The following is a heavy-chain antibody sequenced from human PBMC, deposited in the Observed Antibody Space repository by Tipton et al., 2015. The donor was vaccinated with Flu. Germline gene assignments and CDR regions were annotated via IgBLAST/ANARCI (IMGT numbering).Heavy chain of an antibody. V-gene: IGHV6-1*01. D-gene: IGHD6-19*01. CDR1: GDSVSSNSAA. CDR2: TYYRSKWYN. CDR3: ARVWRAVAGRGYYFDY. Sequence: LRLSCAISGDSVSSNSAAWNWIRQSPSRGLEWLGRTYYRSKWYNDYAVSVKSRITINPDTSKNQFSLQLNSVTPEDTAVYYCARVWRAVAGRGYYFDYWGQGTLVTVSS. J-gene: IGHJ4*02.